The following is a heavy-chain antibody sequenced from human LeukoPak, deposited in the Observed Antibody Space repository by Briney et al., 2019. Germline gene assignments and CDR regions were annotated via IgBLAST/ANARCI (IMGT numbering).Heavy chain of an antibody. CDR2: INYNGDT. V-gene: IGHV4-34*01. Sequence: TETLSLTCAVYGGSFSGYHWSWLRQPPEKGLQWLGEINYNGDTNYNPLLKSQRLTISIDRSLNQFSLKLTSVTAADTAMYFCARDSVDTYGQPCVSWGQGTHVTVSS. CDR3: ARDSVDTYGQPCVS. J-gene: IGHJ5*02. D-gene: IGHD5-18*01. CDR1: GGSFSGYH.